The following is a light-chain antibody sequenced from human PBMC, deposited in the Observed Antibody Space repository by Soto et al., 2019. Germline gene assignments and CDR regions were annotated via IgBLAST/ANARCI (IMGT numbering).Light chain of an antibody. CDR1: QSVSTD. J-gene: IGKJ1*01. Sequence: EIVITQSPATLSVSPGERATLSGGASQSVSTDLAWYQQKPGQAPRLLIYGASTRATGIPARFSGSGSGTEFTLTISSLQSEDSAVYYCQQYYNWPTFGQGTKVDI. CDR3: QQYYNWPT. V-gene: IGKV3-15*01. CDR2: GAS.